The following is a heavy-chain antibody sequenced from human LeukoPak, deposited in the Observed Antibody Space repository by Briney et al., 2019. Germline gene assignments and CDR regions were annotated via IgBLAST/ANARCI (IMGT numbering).Heavy chain of an antibody. D-gene: IGHD1-26*01. CDR2: IYHSGST. Sequence: SETLSLTCAVSGGSISSGGYSWSWIRQLPGKGLEWIGYIYHSGSTCYNPSLKSRVTISVDRSKNQFSLKLSSVTAADTAVYYCARSGSGSNFDYWGQGTLVTVSS. CDR1: GGSISSGGYS. CDR3: ARSGSGSNFDY. V-gene: IGHV4-30-2*01. J-gene: IGHJ4*02.